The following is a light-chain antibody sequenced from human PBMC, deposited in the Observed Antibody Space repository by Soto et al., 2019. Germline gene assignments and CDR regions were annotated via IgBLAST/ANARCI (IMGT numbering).Light chain of an antibody. J-gene: IGKJ5*01. CDR3: HQYNNWPS. Sequence: EIVLTQSPGTLSLSPGERATLSCRASQSVSSSYLAWYQQKPGQAPRLLIYGAFTRATGFPARFSGSGSGTAFTLTITSLQSEDFAVYFCHQYNNWPSFGQGTRLEIK. CDR2: GAF. CDR1: QSVSSSY. V-gene: IGKV3-15*01.